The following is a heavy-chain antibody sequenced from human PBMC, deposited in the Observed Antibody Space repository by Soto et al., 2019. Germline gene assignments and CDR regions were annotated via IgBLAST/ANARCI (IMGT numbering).Heavy chain of an antibody. CDR2: IYFSGST. V-gene: IGHV4-59*07. D-gene: IGHD3-10*01. J-gene: IGHJ5*02. Sequence: PSYTTSLPCSVSNGSIDGFYWNWIRQSPEKGLEWIGQIYFSGSTIYSPSFKSRVTLSVDSSKSQVALRLTSVTAADTAVYFCARASGLSIYNWFDPWGQGILVTVSS. CDR3: ARASGLSIYNWFDP. CDR1: NGSIDGFY.